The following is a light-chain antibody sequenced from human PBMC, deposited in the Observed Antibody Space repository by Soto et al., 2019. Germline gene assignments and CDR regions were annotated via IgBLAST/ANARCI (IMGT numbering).Light chain of an antibody. Sequence: DIQMTQSPSTLSGSVGDRVTITCRASQTISSWLAWYQQKPGKAPKLLIYKASTLKSGLPSRFSGSGSGTEFTLPISSLQPDDFATYYCQHYNSYSEAFGQGTKVELK. CDR3: QHYNSYSEA. CDR1: QTISSW. V-gene: IGKV1-5*03. CDR2: KAS. J-gene: IGKJ1*01.